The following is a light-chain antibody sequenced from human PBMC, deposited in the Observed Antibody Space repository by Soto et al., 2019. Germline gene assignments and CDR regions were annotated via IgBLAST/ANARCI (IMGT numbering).Light chain of an antibody. CDR2: AAS. CDR1: QGLRSW. J-gene: IGKJ5*01. V-gene: IGKV1-12*01. Sequence: DIQMTQSPSSVSASVGDRVTITCRARQGLRSWLAWYQQKAGKAPKLLIYAASTLESGGPSRFSGSGSGTDFTLTISILHPEDFATYYCQHVNRFPFTFGHGTRLQIK. CDR3: QHVNRFPFT.